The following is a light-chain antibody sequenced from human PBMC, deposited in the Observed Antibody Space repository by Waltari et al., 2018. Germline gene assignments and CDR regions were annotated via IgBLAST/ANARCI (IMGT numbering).Light chain of an antibody. CDR3: QHYLRLPAT. V-gene: IGKV3-20*01. CDR1: QSVNRY. CDR2: YAS. J-gene: IGKJ1*01. Sequence: EIVLTQSPGTLSLSPGERATLSCRASQSVNRYLAWYQQKPGQAPRLLIYYASTRATGIPDRFSGSGSVTDFSLTISRLGPEDYAVYHCQHYLRLPATFGQGTKVEIK.